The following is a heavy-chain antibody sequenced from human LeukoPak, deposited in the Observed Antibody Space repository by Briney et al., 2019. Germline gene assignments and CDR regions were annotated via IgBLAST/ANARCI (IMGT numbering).Heavy chain of an antibody. CDR1: GFTFSSYA. V-gene: IGHV3-23*01. Sequence: PGGSLRLSCAASGFTFSSYAMSWVRQAPGKGLEWVSAISGSGGSTYYADSVKGRFTISGDNSKNTLYLQMNSLRAEDTAVYYCAKDRYYYDSSGYYYRPYWGQGTLVTVSS. CDR2: ISGSGGST. CDR3: AKDRYYYDSSGYYYRPY. D-gene: IGHD3-22*01. J-gene: IGHJ4*02.